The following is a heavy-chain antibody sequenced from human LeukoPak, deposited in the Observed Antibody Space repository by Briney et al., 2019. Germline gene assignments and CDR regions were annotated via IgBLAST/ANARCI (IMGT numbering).Heavy chain of an antibody. Sequence: PGGSLRLSCAASGFTVSTNYMSWVRQAPGKGLEWVSVIYSGGSTYYADSVKGRFTISRDNSKNTLCLQMNSLRAEDTAVYYCARGYSYVGFDPWGQGTLVTVSS. CDR3: ARGYSYVGFDP. J-gene: IGHJ5*02. CDR2: IYSGGST. D-gene: IGHD5-18*01. CDR1: GFTVSTNY. V-gene: IGHV3-53*01.